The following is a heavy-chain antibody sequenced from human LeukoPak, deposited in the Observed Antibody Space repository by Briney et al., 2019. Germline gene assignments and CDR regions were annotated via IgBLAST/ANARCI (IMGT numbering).Heavy chain of an antibody. V-gene: IGHV1-46*01. CDR1: GYTFTGYY. CDR2: INPSGGST. J-gene: IGHJ5*02. Sequence: GASVKVSCKASGYTFTGYYMHWVRQAPGQGLEWMGWINPSGGSTSYAQKFQGRVTMTRDMSTSTVYMELSSLRSEDTAVYYCARDEGRIAAAGTNWFDPWGQGTLVTVSS. D-gene: IGHD6-13*01. CDR3: ARDEGRIAAAGTNWFDP.